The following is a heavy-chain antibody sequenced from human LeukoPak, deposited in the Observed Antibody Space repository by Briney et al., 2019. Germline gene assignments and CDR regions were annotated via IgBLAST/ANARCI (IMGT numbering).Heavy chain of an antibody. D-gene: IGHD3-22*01. Sequence: SETLSLTCTASGGSFSSYYWSWIRQPAGKGLEWIGRIYSSGSTNYNPSLKSRVTMSVDTSKNQFSLKPNSVTAADTAVYFCARTHYYDSSGHYQRGPVWFDPWGQGTLVTVSS. CDR2: IYSSGST. J-gene: IGHJ5*02. CDR1: GGSFSSYY. CDR3: ARTHYYDSSGHYQRGPVWFDP. V-gene: IGHV4-4*07.